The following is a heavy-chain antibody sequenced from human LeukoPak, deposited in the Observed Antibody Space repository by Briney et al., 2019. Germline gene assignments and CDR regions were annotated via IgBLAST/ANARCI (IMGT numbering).Heavy chain of an antibody. Sequence: GESLKISCQGSGYKFTNYWIGWVRQMPGKGLEWMGIIYPGDSDTRYSPSFQGQVTISVDKSISTAYLQWSSLKASDTAMYYCARSILPSRIVGATYAFDIWGQGTMVTVSS. CDR1: GYKFTNYW. CDR3: ARSILPSRIVGATYAFDI. CDR2: IYPGDSDT. D-gene: IGHD1-26*01. V-gene: IGHV5-51*01. J-gene: IGHJ3*02.